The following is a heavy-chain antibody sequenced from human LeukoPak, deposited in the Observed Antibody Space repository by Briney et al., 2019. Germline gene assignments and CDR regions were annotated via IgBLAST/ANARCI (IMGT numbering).Heavy chain of an antibody. Sequence: SETLSLTRTVSGGSISSGGYYWSWIRQHPGKGLEWIGYIYYSGSTYYNPSLKSRVTISVDTSKNQFSLKLSSVTAADTAVYYCARVNWNLRPYFDLWGRGTLVTVSS. V-gene: IGHV4-31*03. D-gene: IGHD1-1*01. CDR1: GGSISSGGYY. CDR3: ARVNWNLRPYFDL. J-gene: IGHJ2*01. CDR2: IYYSGST.